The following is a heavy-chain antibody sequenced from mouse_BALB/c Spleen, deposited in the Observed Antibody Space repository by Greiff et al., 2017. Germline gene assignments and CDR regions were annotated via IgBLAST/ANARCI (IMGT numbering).Heavy chain of an antibody. CDR2: ISYSGST. Sequence: EVKLQESGPGLVKPSQSLSLTCTVTGYSITSDYAWNWIRQFPGNKLEWMGYISYSGSTSYNPSLKSRISITRDTSKNQFFLQLNSVTTEDTATYYCARGLLRVGYWGQGTTLTVSS. CDR1: GYSITSDYA. V-gene: IGHV3-2*02. J-gene: IGHJ2*01. CDR3: ARGLLRVGY. D-gene: IGHD1-1*01.